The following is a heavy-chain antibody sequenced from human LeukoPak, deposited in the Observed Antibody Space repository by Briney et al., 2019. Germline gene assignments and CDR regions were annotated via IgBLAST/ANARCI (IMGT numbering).Heavy chain of an antibody. CDR3: AKDLGYCSSTSCYGYYYYGVDV. CDR2: ISYDGSNK. Sequence: GGSLRLSCAASGFTFSSYGMHWVRQAPGKGLEWVAVISYDGSNKYYADSVKGRFTISRDNSKNTLYLQMNSLRAEDTAVYYCAKDLGYCSSTSCYGYYYYGVDVWGQGTTVTVSS. V-gene: IGHV3-30*18. CDR1: GFTFSSYG. J-gene: IGHJ6*02. D-gene: IGHD2-2*01.